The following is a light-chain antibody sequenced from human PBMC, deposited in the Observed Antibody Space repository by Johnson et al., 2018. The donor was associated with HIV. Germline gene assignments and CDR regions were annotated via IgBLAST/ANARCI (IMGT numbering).Light chain of an antibody. V-gene: IGLV1-51*01. CDR2: DNN. J-gene: IGLJ1*01. CDR1: SSNIGDNY. CDR3: GTWDSSLSAGGV. Sequence: VLTQPPSVSAGPGQKVTISCSGSSSNIGDNYVSWYQQLPGTAPKLLIYDNNKRPSGIPDRFSGSKSGTSATLGITGLQTGDEADYYCGTWDSSLSAGGVVGTGTKVTVL.